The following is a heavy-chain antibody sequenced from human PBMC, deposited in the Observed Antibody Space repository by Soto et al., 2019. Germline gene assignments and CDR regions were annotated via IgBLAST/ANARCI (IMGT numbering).Heavy chain of an antibody. CDR2: ISWHSGSM. V-gene: IGHV3-9*01. Sequence: VQLVESGGGLVQPGKSLRLSCAASGFTFHDFAMHWVRQAPGKGLEWVSGISWHSGSMGYADSVNGRVIISRDNAMNSLYLQMNSLRAEDTALYYCAKDKGYNWTDVAAFDIWGQGTMVTVSS. J-gene: IGHJ3*02. CDR1: GFTFHDFA. D-gene: IGHD1-20*01. CDR3: AKDKGYNWTDVAAFDI.